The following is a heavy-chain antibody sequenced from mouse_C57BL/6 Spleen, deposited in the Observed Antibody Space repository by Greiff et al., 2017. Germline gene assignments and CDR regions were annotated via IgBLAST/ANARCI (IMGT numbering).Heavy chain of an antibody. CDR1: GFSLTSYG. CDR2: IWSGGST. J-gene: IGHJ4*01. V-gene: IGHV2-2*01. CDR3: ARNAADGYYYAMDY. Sequence: VQLVESGPGLVQPSQSLSITCTVSGFSLTSYGVHWVRQSPGKGLEWLGVIWSGGSTDYNAAFISRLSISKDNSKSQVFFKMNSLQADDTAIYYCARNAADGYYYAMDYWGQGTSVTVSS.